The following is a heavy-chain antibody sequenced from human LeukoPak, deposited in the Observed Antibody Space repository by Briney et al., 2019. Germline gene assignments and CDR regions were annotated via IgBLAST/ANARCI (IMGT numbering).Heavy chain of an antibody. Sequence: ASVKVSCKASGYTFTTYNINWVRQAPGQGLEWMGWISGYNGNTNYAQKLQGRVTMTTDTSTSTAYMELRSLKSDDTAVYYCARDDPLSIAAAGTVCDYWGQGTLVTVSS. CDR3: ARDDPLSIAAAGTVCDY. CDR2: ISGYNGNT. V-gene: IGHV1-18*01. J-gene: IGHJ4*02. D-gene: IGHD6-13*01. CDR1: GYTFTTYN.